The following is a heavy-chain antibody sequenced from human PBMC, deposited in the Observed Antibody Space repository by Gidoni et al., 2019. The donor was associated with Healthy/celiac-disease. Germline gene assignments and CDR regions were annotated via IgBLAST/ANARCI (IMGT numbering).Heavy chain of an antibody. Sequence: QVQLVESGGGVVQPGMSLRLSCAASGFTFSCCGMQLVRPAPGTGLEVVAVISYDGSNQYYADSLKGRFTISRDNSKNTPYLQMNSLRAEDTAVYYCAKTLEGTYYYDSSGQDYYGMAVWGQGTTVTVSS. CDR3: AKTLEGTYYYDSSGQDYYGMAV. CDR1: GFTFSCCG. V-gene: IGHV3-30*18. CDR2: ISYDGSNQ. D-gene: IGHD3-22*01. J-gene: IGHJ6*02.